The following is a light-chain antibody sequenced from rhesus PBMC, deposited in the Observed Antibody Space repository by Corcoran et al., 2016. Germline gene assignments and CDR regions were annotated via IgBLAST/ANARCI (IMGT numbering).Light chain of an antibody. CDR3: LKYNSVPFT. V-gene: IGKV1S21*01. J-gene: IGKJ3*01. CDR1: QGITNY. Sequence: DIQMTQSPSSLSASVGDRVTVTCRASQGITNYLSWYQQKPGKAPSLLIYDASTLQSGVPSRFSGSGSGTDFTLTISSLQPEDFATYYCLKYNSVPFTFGPGTKLDIE. CDR2: DAS.